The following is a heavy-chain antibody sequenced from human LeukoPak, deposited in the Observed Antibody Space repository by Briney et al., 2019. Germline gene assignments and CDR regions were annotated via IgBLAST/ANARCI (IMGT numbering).Heavy chain of an antibody. CDR2: LRGNGDT. V-gene: IGHV3-23*01. Sequence: GGSLTLSCAASGFTFSSYAMSWVREAPARGLEWVSSLRGNGDTFYADSVKGRFTISRDNSKNTLYLQMNSLRAEDTAVYYCAKNPESSSWHSHNWFDPWGQGTLVTVSS. J-gene: IGHJ5*02. D-gene: IGHD6-13*01. CDR1: GFTFSSYA. CDR3: AKNPESSSWHSHNWFDP.